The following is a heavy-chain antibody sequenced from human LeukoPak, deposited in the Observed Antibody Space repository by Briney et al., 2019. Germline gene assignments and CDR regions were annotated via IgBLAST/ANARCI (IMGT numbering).Heavy chain of an antibody. CDR3: AKTLSSGWLEIDY. Sequence: GGSLRLSCAASGFTFTDCYMSWIRQAPGKGLEWVSYISCTSSHTNYADSVKGRFTISRDNSKNTLYLQMNSLRAEDTAVYYCAKTLSSGWLEIDYWGQGTLVTVSS. D-gene: IGHD6-19*01. CDR2: ISCTSSHT. V-gene: IGHV3-11*06. CDR1: GFTFTDCY. J-gene: IGHJ4*02.